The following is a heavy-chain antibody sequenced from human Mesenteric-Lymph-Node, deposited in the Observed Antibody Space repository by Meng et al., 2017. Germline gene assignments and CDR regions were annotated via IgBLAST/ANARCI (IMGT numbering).Heavy chain of an antibody. J-gene: IGHJ4*02. CDR3: ARYSSGWRLFDY. CDR1: GFTFSSYG. D-gene: IGHD6-19*01. Sequence: GESLKISCAASGFTFSSYGMHWVRQAPGKGLEWVSSISSSSSYIYYADSVKGRFTISRDNAKNSLYLQMNSLRAEDTAVYYCARYSSGWRLFDYWGQGTLVTVSS. V-gene: IGHV3-21*01. CDR2: ISSSSSYI.